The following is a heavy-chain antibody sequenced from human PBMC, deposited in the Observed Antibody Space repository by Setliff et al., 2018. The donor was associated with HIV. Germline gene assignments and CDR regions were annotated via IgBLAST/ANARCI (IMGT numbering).Heavy chain of an antibody. CDR1: GGSFRSSRYY. Sequence: SETLSLTCTVSGGSFRSSRYYWGWIRQPPGKGLEWIGNIHYGGFFWYSPSLKSRVTISVDTSKNQFSLKLSSVTAADTAVYYCARGVAGLQYYYYYMDVWGKGTTVTVSS. D-gene: IGHD6-19*01. CDR2: IHYGGFF. V-gene: IGHV4-39*01. CDR3: ARGVAGLQYYYYYMDV. J-gene: IGHJ6*03.